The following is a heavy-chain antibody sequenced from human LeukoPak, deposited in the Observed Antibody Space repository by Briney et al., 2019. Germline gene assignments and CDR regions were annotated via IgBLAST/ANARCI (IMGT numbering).Heavy chain of an antibody. V-gene: IGHV3-21*04. Sequence: PGGSLRLSCAVSGFTFSNYEMNWVRQAPGKGLEWVSSISSGSSYIYYTDSVKGRFTISRDNAKNSLYLQMNNLRVDDTAIYYCAKDHANTPVVTNWGQGILVSVSS. CDR2: ISSGSSYI. D-gene: IGHD2-21*02. CDR3: AKDHANTPVVTN. CDR1: GFTFSNYE. J-gene: IGHJ4*02.